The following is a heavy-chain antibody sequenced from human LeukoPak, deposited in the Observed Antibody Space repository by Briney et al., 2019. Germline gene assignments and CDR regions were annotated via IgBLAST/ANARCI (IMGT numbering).Heavy chain of an antibody. V-gene: IGHV3-48*03. D-gene: IGHD3-10*01. Sequence: GGSLRLSCAASGFTFSSYEMNWVRQAPGKGLEWVSYISSSGSTIYYADSVKGRFTISRDNAKNSLYLQMNSLRAEDTAVYYRARTMVRERYFDYWGQGTLVTVSS. CDR1: GFTFSSYE. J-gene: IGHJ4*02. CDR3: ARTMVRERYFDY. CDR2: ISSSGSTI.